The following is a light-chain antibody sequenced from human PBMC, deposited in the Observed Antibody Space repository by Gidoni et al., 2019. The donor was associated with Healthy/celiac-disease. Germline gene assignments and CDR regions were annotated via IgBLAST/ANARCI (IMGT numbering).Light chain of an antibody. CDR3: QKYNSDLIT. CDR1: QGISNY. J-gene: IGKJ5*01. CDR2: AAF. Sequence: DIQMTQSPSSLSASVGDRVTITCRASQGISNYLAGYQQKPGKVPKLLIYAAFTLESGVPSRFSGSGSGTDFTLTISSLQPEDVATYYCQKYNSDLITFGQGTRLEIK. V-gene: IGKV1-27*01.